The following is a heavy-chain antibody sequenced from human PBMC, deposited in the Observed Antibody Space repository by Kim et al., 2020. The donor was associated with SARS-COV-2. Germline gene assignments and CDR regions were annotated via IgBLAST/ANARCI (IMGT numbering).Heavy chain of an antibody. CDR3: ASTYYYGSGSYEKLYWFDP. D-gene: IGHD3-10*01. V-gene: IGHV7-4-1*02. CDR2: INTNTGNP. J-gene: IGHJ5*02. Sequence: ASVKVSCKASGYTFTSYAMNWVRQAPGQGLEWMGWINTNTGNPTYAQGFTGRFVFSLDTSVSTAYLQISSLKAEDTAVYYCASTYYYGSGSYEKLYWFDPWGQGTLVTVSS. CDR1: GYTFTSYA.